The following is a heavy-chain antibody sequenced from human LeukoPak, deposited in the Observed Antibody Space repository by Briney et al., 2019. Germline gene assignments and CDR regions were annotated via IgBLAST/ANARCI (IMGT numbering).Heavy chain of an antibody. J-gene: IGHJ4*02. CDR2: ISAYNGNT. D-gene: IGHD3-22*01. Sequence: ASVKVSCKASGYTFTSYGISWVRQAPGQGLEWMGWISAYNGNTNYAQKLQGRVTMTTDTSTSTAYMELRSLRSDDTAVYYCARDAEGYYYDSSGYYTNWGQGTLVTVSS. CDR3: ARDAEGYYYDSSGYYTN. V-gene: IGHV1-18*01. CDR1: GYTFTSYG.